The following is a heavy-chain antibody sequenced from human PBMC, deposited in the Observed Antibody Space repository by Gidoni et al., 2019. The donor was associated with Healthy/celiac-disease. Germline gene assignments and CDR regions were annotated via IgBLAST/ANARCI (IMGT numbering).Heavy chain of an antibody. CDR1: GFTFSSDA. V-gene: IGHV3-30*04. CDR2: ISYDGSNK. D-gene: IGHD3-22*01. J-gene: IGHJ3*02. Sequence: QVQLVESGGGVVPPGRSLRLSCAASGFTFSSDAMHWVRQAPGKGLEWVAVISYDGSNKYYADSVKGRFTISRDNSKNTLYLQMNSLGAEDTAVYYCARGKASMIVVVIDAFDIWGQGTMVTVSS. CDR3: ARGKASMIVVVIDAFDI.